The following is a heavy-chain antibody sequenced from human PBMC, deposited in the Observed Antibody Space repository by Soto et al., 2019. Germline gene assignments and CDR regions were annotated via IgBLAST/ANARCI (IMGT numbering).Heavy chain of an antibody. J-gene: IGHJ5*02. D-gene: IGHD2-2*01. V-gene: IGHV3-30*18. CDR2: ISYDGSNK. CDR3: AKAYGVVVPPASNWFDP. Sequence: GGSLRLSCAASGFTFSAYGMHWVPQALGKGLEWVAVISYDGSNKYYADSVKGRFTISRDNSKNTLYLQMNSLRSDDTAVYYCAKAYGVVVPPASNWFDPWGQGT. CDR1: GFTFSAYG.